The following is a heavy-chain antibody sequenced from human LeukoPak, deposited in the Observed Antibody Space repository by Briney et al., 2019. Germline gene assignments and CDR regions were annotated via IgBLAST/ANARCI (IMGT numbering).Heavy chain of an antibody. Sequence: GGSLRLCCAASGFTFSSYAMSWVRQAPGKGLEWVSAISGSGGSTYYADSVKGRFTISRDNSKNTLYLQMNSLRAEDTAVYYCAKDRNMVRGVSKYFQHWGQGTLVTVSS. CDR1: GFTFSSYA. CDR3: AKDRNMVRGVSKYFQH. V-gene: IGHV3-23*01. J-gene: IGHJ1*01. D-gene: IGHD3-10*01. CDR2: ISGSGGST.